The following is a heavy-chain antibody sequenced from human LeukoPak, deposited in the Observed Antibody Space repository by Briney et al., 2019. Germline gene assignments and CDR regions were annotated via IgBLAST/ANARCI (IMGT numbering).Heavy chain of an antibody. CDR1: GFTFSSYW. J-gene: IGHJ4*02. V-gene: IGHV3-7*01. Sequence: PGGSLRLSCAASGFTFSSYWMSWVRQAPGKGLEWVANIKQDGSEKYYVDSVKGRFTISRDNAKNSLYLQMNSLRAEDTAVYYCAVDCDYWSAFFSGSQMTPKRGGQGTLVTVSS. D-gene: IGHD3-3*01. CDR2: IKQDGSEK. CDR3: AVDCDYWSAFFSGSQMTPKR.